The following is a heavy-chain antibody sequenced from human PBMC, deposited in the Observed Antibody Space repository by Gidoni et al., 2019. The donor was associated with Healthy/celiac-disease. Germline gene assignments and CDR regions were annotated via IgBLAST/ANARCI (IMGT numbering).Heavy chain of an antibody. J-gene: IGHJ6*02. V-gene: IGHV3-23*01. CDR1: GFTFSSDA. CDR2: IRGSGGST. CDR3: ARQLELLDGMDV. Sequence: EVQLLESGGGLVQPGGSLRLSCAASGFTFSSDALSWVRQAPGKGLGWVAAIRGSGGSTYYADSVKGRFTISRDNSKNTLYLQMNSLRAEDTAVYYCARQLELLDGMDVWGQGTTVTVSS. D-gene: IGHD1-7*01.